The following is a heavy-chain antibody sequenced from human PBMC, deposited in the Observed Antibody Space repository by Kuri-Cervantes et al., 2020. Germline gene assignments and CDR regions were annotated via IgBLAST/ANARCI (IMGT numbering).Heavy chain of an antibody. Sequence: SETLSLTCIVSGGSVSSGNYYWSWIRQPPGKGLEWIGYIHYGGSSNLNPSLKSRVNISVDTSKNQLSLKLSSVTAADTAVYYCARGQWGSQWGGRVIDYWGQGILVTVSS. D-gene: IGHD1-26*01. CDR1: GGSVSSGNYY. V-gene: IGHV4-61*01. J-gene: IGHJ4*02. CDR3: ARGQWGSQWGGRVIDY. CDR2: IHYGGSS.